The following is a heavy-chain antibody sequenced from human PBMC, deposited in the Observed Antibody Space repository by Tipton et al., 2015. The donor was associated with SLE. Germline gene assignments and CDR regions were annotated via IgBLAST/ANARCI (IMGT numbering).Heavy chain of an antibody. CDR2: IYYSGST. CDR3: ARDLRSGGYFYYYYMDF. Sequence: TLSLTCTVSGGSISSYYWSWIRQHPGKGLEWIGYIYYSGSTNYNPSLKSRVTISVDTSKNQFSLKLSSVTAADTAVYYCARDLRSGGYFYYYYMDFWGKGTTVTVSS. D-gene: IGHD1-14*01. CDR1: GGSISSYY. V-gene: IGHV4-59*01. J-gene: IGHJ6*03.